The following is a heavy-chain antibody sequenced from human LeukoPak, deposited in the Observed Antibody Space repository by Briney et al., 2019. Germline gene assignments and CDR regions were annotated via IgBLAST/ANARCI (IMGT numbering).Heavy chain of an antibody. CDR1: GFTFSGSA. D-gene: IGHD4-17*01. J-gene: IGHJ3*02. CDR3: TRHAPDYGDYGDAFDI. Sequence: GGSLRLSCAASGFTFSGSAMHWVRQASGKGLEWVGRIRSKANSYATAYAASVKGRFTISRDDSKNTAYLQMNSLKTEDTAVYYCTRHAPDYGDYGDAFDIWGQGTMVTVSS. CDR2: IRSKANSYAT. V-gene: IGHV3-73*01.